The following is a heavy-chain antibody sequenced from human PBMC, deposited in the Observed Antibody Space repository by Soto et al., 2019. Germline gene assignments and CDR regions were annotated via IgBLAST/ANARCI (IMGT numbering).Heavy chain of an antibody. CDR1: GFTFSDYY. D-gene: IGHD2-21*01. CDR3: ARDPFLACFD. J-gene: IGHJ4*02. Sequence: VGSLRLSCESSGFTFSDYYMTWIRQSPGKGLEWVSYISSDGSLTYYADSVKGRFTVSRDNAKNSLSLQMNSLRGDDTAVYYCARDPFLACFDWGRGTLVSVSS. CDR2: ISSDGSLT. V-gene: IGHV3-11*01.